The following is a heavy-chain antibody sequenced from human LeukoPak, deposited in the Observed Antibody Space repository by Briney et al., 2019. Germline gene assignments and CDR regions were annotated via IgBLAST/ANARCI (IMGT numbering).Heavy chain of an antibody. Sequence: SVKVSCKASGYTFTSYVISWVRQAPGQGLEWMGGIIPIFGTANYAQKFQGRVTITADESTSTAYMELSSLRSEDTAVYYCARDLSGSYTDAFDIWGQGTMVTVSS. CDR1: GYTFTSYV. CDR3: ARDLSGSYTDAFDI. V-gene: IGHV1-69*13. D-gene: IGHD1-26*01. CDR2: IIPIFGTA. J-gene: IGHJ3*02.